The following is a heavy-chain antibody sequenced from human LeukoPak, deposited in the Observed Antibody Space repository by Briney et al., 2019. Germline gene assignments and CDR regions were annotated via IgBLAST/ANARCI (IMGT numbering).Heavy chain of an antibody. CDR2: VYYSGST. CDR3: ARGGSRLTTAGDLDY. J-gene: IGHJ4*02. Sequence: SETLSLTCTVSGDSISRNGYYWGWIRQPPGKGLEWIGSVYYSGSTYYSPSLKSRVTISVDTSKNQFSLKLSSVTAADTAVYYCARGGSRLTTAGDLDYWGQGTLVTVSS. V-gene: IGHV4-39*01. CDR1: GDSISRNGYY. D-gene: IGHD3-16*01.